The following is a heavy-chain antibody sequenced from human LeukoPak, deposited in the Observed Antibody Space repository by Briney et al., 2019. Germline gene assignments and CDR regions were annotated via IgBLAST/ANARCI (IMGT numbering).Heavy chain of an antibody. Sequence: SQTLSLTCAISGDSVSSNSASWNWIRQAPSRGLEWLGRTYYGSKWYSDYAVSVKSRITINPDTSKNRFSLQLNSVTPEDTAVYYCVRAGDHVTYGGVDVWGLGTMVTVSS. CDR1: GDSVSSNSAS. V-gene: IGHV6-1*01. D-gene: IGHD4-23*01. J-gene: IGHJ3*01. CDR3: VRAGDHVTYGGVDV. CDR2: TYYGSKWYS.